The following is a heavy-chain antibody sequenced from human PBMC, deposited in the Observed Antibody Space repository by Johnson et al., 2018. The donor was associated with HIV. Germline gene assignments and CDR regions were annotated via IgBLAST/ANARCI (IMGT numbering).Heavy chain of an antibody. J-gene: IGHJ3*02. Sequence: QVQLVESGGGLVQPGRSLRLSCAASGFTFSSYGMHWVRQAPGKGLEWVAVIWYDGSNKYYADSVKGRFTISRDNSKNTLYLQMNSLRAEDTAVYYCARVPPGIAKDGAFDIWGQVTMVTVSS. CDR2: IWYDGSNK. V-gene: IGHV3-33*01. D-gene: IGHD6-13*01. CDR1: GFTFSSYG. CDR3: ARVPPGIAKDGAFDI.